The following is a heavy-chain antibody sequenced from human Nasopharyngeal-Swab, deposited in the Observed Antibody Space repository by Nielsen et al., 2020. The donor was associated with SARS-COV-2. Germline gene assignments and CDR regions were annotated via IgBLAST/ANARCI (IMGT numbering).Heavy chain of an antibody. D-gene: IGHD3-22*01. Sequence: SETLSLTCTVSGGSVSSGSYYWSWIPQPPGKGLEWIGSIYHSGSTYYNPSLKSRVTISVDTSKNQFSLKLSSVTAADTAVYYCARDGQYYDSSGYYYSDSFDIWGQGTMVTVSS. CDR3: ARDGQYYDSSGYYYSDSFDI. V-gene: IGHV4-39*07. J-gene: IGHJ3*02. CDR2: IYHSGST. CDR1: GGSVSSGSYY.